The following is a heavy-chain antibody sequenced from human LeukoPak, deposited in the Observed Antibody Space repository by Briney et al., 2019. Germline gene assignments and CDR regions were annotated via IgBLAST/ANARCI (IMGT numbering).Heavy chain of an antibody. CDR3: AKESSSAARAFDI. V-gene: IGHV3-30*18. CDR2: ISYDGSNK. CDR1: GFTFSSYG. D-gene: IGHD3-22*01. Sequence: GGSLRLSCAASGFTFSSYGMHWVRQAPGKGLEWVAVISYDGSNKYYADSVKGQFTISRDNSKNTLYLQMNSLRAEDTAVYYCAKESSSAARAFDIWGQGTMVTVSS. J-gene: IGHJ3*02.